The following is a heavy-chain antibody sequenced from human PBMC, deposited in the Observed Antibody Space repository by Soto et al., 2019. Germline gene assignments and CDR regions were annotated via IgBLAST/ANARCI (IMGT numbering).Heavy chain of an antibody. V-gene: IGHV3-30*18. J-gene: IGHJ4*02. D-gene: IGHD6-6*01. CDR2: MSYDANNQ. CDR3: AKRSSSSTFDY. Sequence: GGSLRLSCTASGFTFSSYAMHWVRQAPGKGLEWVAIMSYDANNQYYAESVKGRFTISRDNFKNTLSLQMNSLRAEDTAVYYCAKRSSSSTFDYWGQGTLVTVSS. CDR1: GFTFSSYA.